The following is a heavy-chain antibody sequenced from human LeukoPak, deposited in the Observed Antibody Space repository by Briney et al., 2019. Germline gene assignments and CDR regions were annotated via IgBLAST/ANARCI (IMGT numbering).Heavy chain of an antibody. V-gene: IGHV3-48*01. CDR2: ISSTGNTI. CDR1: GFTFTSYG. J-gene: IGHJ6*03. D-gene: IGHD1-1*01. Sequence: PGGSLRLSCATSGFTFTSYGMNWVRQAPGKGLEWVSFISSTGNTIYYTDSVRGRFTISRDNAKNSLYLQMNSLRAEDTAVYYCAKFRTNFYYMDVWGEGTTVTVSS. CDR3: AKFRTNFYYMDV.